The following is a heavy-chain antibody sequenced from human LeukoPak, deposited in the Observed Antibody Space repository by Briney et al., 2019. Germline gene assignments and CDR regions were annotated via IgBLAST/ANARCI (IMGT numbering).Heavy chain of an antibody. CDR2: IYHSGST. V-gene: IGHV4-38-2*01. J-gene: IGHJ5*02. D-gene: IGHD3-3*01. CDR1: GYSISSGYY. Sequence: PSETLSLTCAVSGYSISSGYYWGWIRQPPGKGLEWIGSIYHSGSTYYNPSLKSRVTISVDTSKNQFSLKLSSVTAADTAVYYCARGLYDFWSGYYIAWFDPWGQGTLVTVSS. CDR3: ARGLYDFWSGYYIAWFDP.